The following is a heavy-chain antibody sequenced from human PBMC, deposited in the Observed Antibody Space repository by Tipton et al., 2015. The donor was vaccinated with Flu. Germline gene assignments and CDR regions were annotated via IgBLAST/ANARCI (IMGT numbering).Heavy chain of an antibody. CDR2: ITRSGDST. V-gene: IGHV3-23*01. Sequence: GSLRLSCAVSGLSFSSYAMSWVRQAPGKGLEWVSTITRSGDSTYYADSVKGRFTISRDNSKNTLFLQLNSLRAEDTAVYYCAKSGVRGLTRPFDPFDIWGPGTMVTVSS. CDR1: GLSFSSYA. CDR3: AKSGVRGLTRPFDPFDI. D-gene: IGHD3-10*01. J-gene: IGHJ3*02.